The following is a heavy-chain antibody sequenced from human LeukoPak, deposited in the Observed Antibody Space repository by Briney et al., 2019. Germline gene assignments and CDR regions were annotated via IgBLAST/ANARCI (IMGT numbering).Heavy chain of an antibody. Sequence: GGSLRLSCAASGFTFDNYAMNWVCQAPGKGLEWLSYIWDSSRITYRADSVKGRFTISRDNAKTSLYLQMNSLRDEDTAVYYCVREDSSFAFDYWGQGILVTVSS. D-gene: IGHD2/OR15-2a*01. V-gene: IGHV3-48*02. CDR3: VREDSSFAFDY. CDR2: IWDSSRIT. CDR1: GFTFDNYA. J-gene: IGHJ4*02.